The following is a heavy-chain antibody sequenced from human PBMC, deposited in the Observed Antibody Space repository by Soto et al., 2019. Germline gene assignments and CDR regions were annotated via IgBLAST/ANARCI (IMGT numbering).Heavy chain of an antibody. Sequence: QVQVVQSGDEVKKPGASVKVPCKASGYTFTNYGFSWVRQAPGQGLEWMGWISGYNGNTKYAEKFQGRVTMTTDTSTSTAHMELRSLRSDDTAVYYCAREGQAPYYYYGMDVWGQGTAVTVSS. CDR1: GYTFTNYG. CDR2: ISGYNGNT. J-gene: IGHJ6*02. CDR3: AREGQAPYYYYGMDV. V-gene: IGHV1-18*01.